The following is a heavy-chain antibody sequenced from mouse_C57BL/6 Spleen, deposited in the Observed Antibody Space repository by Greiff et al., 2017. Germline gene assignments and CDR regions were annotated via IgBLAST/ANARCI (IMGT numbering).Heavy chain of an antibody. CDR2: INPNNGGT. J-gene: IGHJ1*03. CDR3: ASSDGYYWYFDV. Sequence: EVQLQQSGPVLVKPGASVKIPCKASGYTFTDYNMDWVKQSLGKSLEWIGDINPNNGGTIYNQKFKGKATLTVDKSSSTAYMELRSLTSEDTAVYDCASSDGYYWYFDVWGTATTVTVSS. V-gene: IGHV1-18*01. D-gene: IGHD2-3*01. CDR1: GYTFTDYN.